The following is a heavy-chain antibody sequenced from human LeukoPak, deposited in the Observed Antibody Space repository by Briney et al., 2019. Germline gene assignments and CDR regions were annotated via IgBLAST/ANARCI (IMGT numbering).Heavy chain of an antibody. J-gene: IGHJ4*02. CDR3: ARGYSGYEFGY. V-gene: IGHV3-7*04. D-gene: IGHD5-12*01. CDR2: IKEDGSEE. CDR1: GFTFSTSW. Sequence: GGSLRLSCAASGFTFSTSWMYWVRQAPRKGMEWVANIKEDGSEEYYVDSVNGRFTTSRDNARKSLYLQMNSLRVEDTAVYYCARGYSGYEFGYWGQGTLVTASS.